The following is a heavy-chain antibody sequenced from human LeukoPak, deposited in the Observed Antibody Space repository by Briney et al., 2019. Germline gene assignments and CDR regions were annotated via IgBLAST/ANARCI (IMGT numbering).Heavy chain of an antibody. J-gene: IGHJ3*02. CDR2: IYPGDSDT. Sequence: GESLKISCTGSGYIFTSYWIGWVRQMPGKGLEWIGIIYPGDSDTRYSPSFQGQVTISADKSISTAYLQWSSLKASDTAMYYCARLRYYDSSGYSYAFDIWGQGTMVTVSS. D-gene: IGHD3-22*01. CDR3: ARLRYYDSSGYSYAFDI. CDR1: GYIFTSYW. V-gene: IGHV5-51*03.